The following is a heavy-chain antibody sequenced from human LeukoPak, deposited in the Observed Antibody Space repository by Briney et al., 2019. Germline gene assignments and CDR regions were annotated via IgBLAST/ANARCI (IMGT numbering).Heavy chain of an antibody. J-gene: IGHJ2*01. CDR1: GFTFSNYD. V-gene: IGHV3-33*01. CDR2: IWEDGNNK. Sequence: PGGSLRLSCAASGFTFSNYDMDWVRQAPGKGLEWVAVIWEDGNNKYYGDSVKGRFTISRDNSKNTLYLEMNSLRAEDTAGYYCAREGGGLDWYFVLWGGSTLVTVSS. CDR3: AREGGGLDWYFVL. D-gene: IGHD3-16*01.